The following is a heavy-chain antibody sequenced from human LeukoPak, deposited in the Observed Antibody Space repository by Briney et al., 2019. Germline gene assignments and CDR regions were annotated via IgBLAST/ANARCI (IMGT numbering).Heavy chain of an antibody. CDR2: ITSSSSYI. Sequence: PGGSLRLSCAASGFTFSTYSMNWDRQAPGKGLEWVSSITSSSSYIFYADSVRGRYTISRDNAKKSVYLQMNSLRAEDTAVYYCAREIEAGGSDYYYYMYDWGKGTTVTVSS. V-gene: IGHV3-21*01. D-gene: IGHD6-13*01. CDR1: GFTFSTYS. J-gene: IGHJ6*03. CDR3: AREIEAGGSDYYYYMYD.